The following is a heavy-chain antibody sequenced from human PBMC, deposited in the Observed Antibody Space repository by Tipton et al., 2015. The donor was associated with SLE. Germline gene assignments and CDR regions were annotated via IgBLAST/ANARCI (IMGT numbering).Heavy chain of an antibody. CDR3: VRINDFWSAYHDY. CDR1: GYTFTSYG. CDR2: ISAYNGNT. D-gene: IGHD3-3*01. J-gene: IGHJ4*02. V-gene: IGHV1-18*01. Sequence: VQLVQSGAEVKKPGASVKVSCKASGYTFTSYGISWVRQAPGQGPEWMGWISAYNGNTNYAQKLQGRVTMTTDTSTSTAHMELRSLRSDDTALYYCVRINDFWSAYHDYWGQGTLVTVSS.